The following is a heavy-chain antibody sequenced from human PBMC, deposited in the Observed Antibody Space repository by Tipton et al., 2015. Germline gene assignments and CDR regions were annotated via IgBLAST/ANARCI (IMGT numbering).Heavy chain of an antibody. CDR1: SDSISKYY. D-gene: IGHD6-6*01. Sequence: TLSLTCSVSSDSISKYYWSWIRQPPGKELEWIGYIQYSGSTNYNPSLKSRVTISVDTSKNQLSLKLSSVTAAGTAVYYCATGRSIAARPFDYWGQGTLVTVSS. J-gene: IGHJ4*02. V-gene: IGHV4-59*12. CDR3: ATGRSIAARPFDY. CDR2: IQYSGST.